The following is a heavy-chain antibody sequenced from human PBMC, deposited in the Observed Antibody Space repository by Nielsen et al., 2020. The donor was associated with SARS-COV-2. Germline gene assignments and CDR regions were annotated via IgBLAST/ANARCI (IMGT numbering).Heavy chain of an antibody. V-gene: IGHV4-34*01. CDR1: GGSFSGYY. Sequence: SETLSLTCAVYGGSFSGYYWSWIRQPPGKGLEWIGEINHSGSTNYNPSLKSRVTISVDTSKNQFSLKLSSVTAADTAVYYCARHARRYYYYGMDVWGQGTTVTVSS. J-gene: IGHJ6*02. CDR3: ARHARRYYYYGMDV. CDR2: INHSGST.